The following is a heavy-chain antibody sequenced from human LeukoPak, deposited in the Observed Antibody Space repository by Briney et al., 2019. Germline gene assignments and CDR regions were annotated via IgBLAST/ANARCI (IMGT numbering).Heavy chain of an antibody. Sequence: SETLSLTCAVYGGSFSGYYWSWIRQPPEKGLEWIGEINHSGSTNHNPSLKSRVTISVDTSKNQFSLNLSSVAAADTAVYYCARGHAMGDYYYAMDVWGKGTTVTVSS. CDR3: ARGHAMGDYYYAMDV. D-gene: IGHD5-18*01. V-gene: IGHV4-34*01. CDR2: INHSGST. CDR1: GGSFSGYY. J-gene: IGHJ6*04.